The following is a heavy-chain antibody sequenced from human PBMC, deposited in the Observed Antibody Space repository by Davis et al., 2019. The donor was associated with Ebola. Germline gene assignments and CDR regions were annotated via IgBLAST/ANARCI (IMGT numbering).Heavy chain of an antibody. CDR1: GFTFSSYG. CDR3: AKQTVTTAPYYYYGMDV. D-gene: IGHD4-17*01. Sequence: PGGSLRLSCAASGFTFSSYGMHWVRQAPGKGLEWVAVIWYDGSNKYYADSVKGRFTISRDNSKNTLYLQMNSLRAEDTAVYYCAKQTVTTAPYYYYGMDVWGQGTTVTVSS. V-gene: IGHV3-33*06. CDR2: IWYDGSNK. J-gene: IGHJ6*02.